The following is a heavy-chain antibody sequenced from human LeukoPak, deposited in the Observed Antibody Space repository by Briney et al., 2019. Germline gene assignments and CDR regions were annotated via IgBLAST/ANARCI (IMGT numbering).Heavy chain of an antibody. D-gene: IGHD5-12*01. CDR2: IVASSGST. V-gene: IGHV3-23*01. J-gene: IGHJ4*02. CDR1: RFSLINSA. CDR3: AKGAYDYIEMGYFDY. Sequence: GGSLRLSCAASRFSLINSALSWVRPAPGKGREWVSLIVASSGSTFYADSVKGRFTISRDSAKNTLYLQMNSLRAEDMAVYYCAKGAYDYIEMGYFDYWGQGTLVTVSS.